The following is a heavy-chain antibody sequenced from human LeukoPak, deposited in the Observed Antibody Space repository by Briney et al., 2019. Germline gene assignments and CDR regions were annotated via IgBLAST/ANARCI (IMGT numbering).Heavy chain of an antibody. V-gene: IGHV3-30*18. J-gene: IGHJ3*02. CDR1: GFTFSSYG. D-gene: IGHD3-10*01. CDR2: ISYDGSHK. Sequence: GGSLRLSCAASGFTFSSYGMHWVRQAPGKGLEWVAVISYDGSHKYYVDSLKGRFTISRDTSKNTLYLQMNSLRAEDTAVYYCAKDLDYYGSGTYSLVIWGQGTMVTVSS. CDR3: AKDLDYYGSGTYSLVI.